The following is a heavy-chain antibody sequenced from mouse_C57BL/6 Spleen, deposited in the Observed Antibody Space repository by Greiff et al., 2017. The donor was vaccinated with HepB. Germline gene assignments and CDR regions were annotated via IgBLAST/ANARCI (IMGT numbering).Heavy chain of an antibody. Sequence: QVQLKQSGAELVRPGTSVKVSCKASGYAFTNYLIEWVKQRPGQGLEWIGVINPGSGGTNYNEKFKGKATLTADKSSSPAYMQLSSLTSEDSAVYFCARGEDYPFSYWGQGTLVTVSA. D-gene: IGHD2-4*01. CDR1: GYAFTNYL. CDR3: ARGEDYPFSY. V-gene: IGHV1-54*01. J-gene: IGHJ3*01. CDR2: INPGSGGT.